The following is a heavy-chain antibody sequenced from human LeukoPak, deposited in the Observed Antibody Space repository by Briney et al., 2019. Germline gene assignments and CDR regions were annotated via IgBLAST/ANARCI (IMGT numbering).Heavy chain of an antibody. D-gene: IGHD1-26*01. CDR2: IKTDGSRT. V-gene: IGHV3-74*03. CDR3: AREAQVGGAPQS. J-gene: IGHJ5*02. CDR1: GFTFSAYW. Sequence: PGGSLRLSCAASGFTFSAYWMHWVRQAPGKGLVWVSRIKTDGSRTMYADFLQGRFTISRDTAKNTLFLQMNSLRAEDTAVYYCAREAQVGGAPQSWGQGTLVTVSS.